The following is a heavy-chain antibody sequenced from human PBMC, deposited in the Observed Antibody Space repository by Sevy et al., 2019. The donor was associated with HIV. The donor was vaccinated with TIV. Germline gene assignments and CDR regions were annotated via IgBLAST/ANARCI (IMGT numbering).Heavy chain of an antibody. D-gene: IGHD1-1*01. Sequence: SETLSLTCSVSGGSISSYFWTWVRQSPGKGLEWIGNIYFTGNTDYSPSLKSRVTLSLDTSKSQLSLTLKSVTAADTAIYFCARDSTTRPRVLGYWGQGTLVTVSS. CDR3: ARDSTTRPRVLGY. J-gene: IGHJ4*02. CDR2: IYFTGNT. CDR1: GGSISSYF. V-gene: IGHV4-59*01.